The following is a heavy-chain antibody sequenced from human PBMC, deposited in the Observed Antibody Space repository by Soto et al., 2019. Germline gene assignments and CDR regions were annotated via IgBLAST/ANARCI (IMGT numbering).Heavy chain of an antibody. CDR2: IYYSGST. CDR1: GASMSSGGYY. D-gene: IGHD6-6*01. Sequence: QVQLQESGPGLVKPSQTLSLTCTVSGASMSSGGYYWTWSRQSQGKGLEWIGYIYYSGSTYYNPSLESRVAISLDTSRSQFSLTLHSVTAADTAIYYCARDRHNNFFDPWGQGTLVTVSS. CDR3: ARDRHNNFFDP. V-gene: IGHV4-31*03. J-gene: IGHJ5*02.